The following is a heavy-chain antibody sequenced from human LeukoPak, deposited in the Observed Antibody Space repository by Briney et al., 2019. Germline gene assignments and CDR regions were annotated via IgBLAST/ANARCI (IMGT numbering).Heavy chain of an antibody. CDR3: VKDLGYSGCAFDY. CDR2: ISSNGGST. J-gene: IGHJ4*02. CDR1: GFTFSSYA. Sequence: GGSLRLSCSASGFTFSSYAMHWVRQAPGKGLEYVSAISSNGGSTYYADSVKGRFTISRDNSKNTLYLQMSSLRAEDTAVYYCVKDLGYSGCAFDYWGQGTLVTVSS. D-gene: IGHD1-26*01. V-gene: IGHV3-64D*06.